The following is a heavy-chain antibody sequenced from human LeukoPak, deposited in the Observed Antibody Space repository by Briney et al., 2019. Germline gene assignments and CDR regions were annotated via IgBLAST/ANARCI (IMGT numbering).Heavy chain of an antibody. Sequence: PSETLSLTCAVSGGPISSSYWWTWVRQPPGKGLEWIGEIYHSGSTNYNPSLKSRLTISVDKSKNQFSLKLSSVTAADTAVYCCARSYWTGYHHLDFWGQGTLVTVSS. J-gene: IGHJ4*02. CDR1: GGPISSSYW. CDR3: ARSYWTGYHHLDF. CDR2: IYHSGST. D-gene: IGHD3/OR15-3a*01. V-gene: IGHV4-4*01.